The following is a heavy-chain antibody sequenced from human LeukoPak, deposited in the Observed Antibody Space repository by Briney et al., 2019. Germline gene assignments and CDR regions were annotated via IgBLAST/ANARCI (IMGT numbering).Heavy chain of an antibody. CDR1: GFTFSPHS. CDR3: ARIRLDGFWLDP. CDR2: ISSDSGTI. J-gene: IGHJ5*02. D-gene: IGHD2-2*03. Sequence: PGGSLRLSCVASGFTFSPHSMIWVRQAPGKGLDWVSYISSDSGTIYHADSVKGRFTISRDNAKDSLYLQMNSLRVDDTAVYYCARIRLDGFWLDPWGQGTLVTVSS. V-gene: IGHV3-48*04.